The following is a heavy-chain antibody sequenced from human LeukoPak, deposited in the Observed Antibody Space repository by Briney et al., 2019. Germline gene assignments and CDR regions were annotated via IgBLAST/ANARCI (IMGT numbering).Heavy chain of an antibody. CDR2: IKQDGSEK. CDR3: ARDYSPISSSGWYNWFDP. CDR1: GFTFSTYW. Sequence: PGGSLRLSCAASGFTFSTYWMSWVRQAPGKGLEWVASIKQDGSEKYYVDSVKGRFTISRDNAKNSVYLQMTSLRAEDTAVYYCARDYSPISSSGWYNWFDPWGQGTLVTVSS. J-gene: IGHJ5*02. V-gene: IGHV3-7*03. D-gene: IGHD6-19*01.